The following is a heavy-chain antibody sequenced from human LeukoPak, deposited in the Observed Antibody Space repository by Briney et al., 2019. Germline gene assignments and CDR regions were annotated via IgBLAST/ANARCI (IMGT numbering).Heavy chain of an antibody. CDR3: TTHTPVTPRYFDY. J-gene: IGHJ4*02. CDR2: IRSKTDGGTT. V-gene: IGHV3-15*01. Sequence: PGGSLRLSCAATGITFSNAWMSWVRQAPGKGLEWVGHIRSKTDGGTTDYAAPVKGRFIISRDDSKNTLYLQVNSLKTEDTAVYYCTTHTPVTPRYFDYWGQGTLVTVSS. D-gene: IGHD4-17*01. CDR1: GITFSNAW.